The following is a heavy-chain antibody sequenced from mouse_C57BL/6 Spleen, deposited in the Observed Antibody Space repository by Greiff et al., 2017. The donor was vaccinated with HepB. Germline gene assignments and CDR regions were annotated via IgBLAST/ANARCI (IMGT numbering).Heavy chain of an antibody. V-gene: IGHV1-19*01. Sequence: EVKLQQSGPVLVKPGASVKMSCKASGYTFTDYYMNWVKQSHGESLEWIGVINPYNGGTSYNQKFKGKATLTVDKSSSTAYMELNSLTSEDSAVYYCARGGITTVVDWYFDVWGTGTTVTVSS. CDR2: INPYNGGT. CDR1: GYTFTDYY. J-gene: IGHJ1*03. CDR3: ARGGITTVVDWYFDV. D-gene: IGHD1-1*01.